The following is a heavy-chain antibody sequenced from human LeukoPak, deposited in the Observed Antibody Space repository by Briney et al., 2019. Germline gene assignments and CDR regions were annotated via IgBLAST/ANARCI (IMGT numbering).Heavy chain of an antibody. CDR1: GFTFSSYA. CDR3: AKFTTGGHYFDY. CDR2: ISGSGGST. V-gene: IGHV3-23*01. Sequence: GGSLRLSCAASGFTFSSYAMSWVRQAPGKGLEWVSAISGSGGSTYYADSVKGRFTISRDNSKNTLYLQMNSLSAEDTAVYYCAKFTTGGHYFDYWGQGTLVTVSS. D-gene: IGHD1-1*01. J-gene: IGHJ4*02.